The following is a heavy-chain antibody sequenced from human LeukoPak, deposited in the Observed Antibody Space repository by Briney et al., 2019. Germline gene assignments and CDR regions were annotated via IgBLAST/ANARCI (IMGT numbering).Heavy chain of an antibody. CDR2: IYYSGST. D-gene: IGHD2-15*01. CDR1: GGSISSSSYY. Sequence: SETLSLTCTVSGGSISSSSYYWGWIRQPPGKGLEWIGSIYYSGSTYYNPSLKGRVTISVDTSKNQFSLKLSSVTAADTAVYYCARTFFCSGGSCLDYWGQGTLVTVSS. CDR3: ARTFFCSGGSCLDY. V-gene: IGHV4-39*01. J-gene: IGHJ4*02.